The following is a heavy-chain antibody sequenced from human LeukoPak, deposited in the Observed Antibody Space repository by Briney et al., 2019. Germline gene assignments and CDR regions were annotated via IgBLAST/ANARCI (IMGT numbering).Heavy chain of an antibody. Sequence: GGSLRLSCATSGFTFSSYSMNCVRQAPRKRLEWVSSISNISSYINYADSVKGRFTISRDNPKNSLYLQMNSLRAEDTAVYYFAKEGSSFHLFVPGDERPVVIVSS. CDR2: ISNISSYI. CDR3: AKEGSSFHLFVP. D-gene: IGHD6-6*01. J-gene: IGHJ5*02. V-gene: IGHV3-21*01. CDR1: GFTFSSYS.